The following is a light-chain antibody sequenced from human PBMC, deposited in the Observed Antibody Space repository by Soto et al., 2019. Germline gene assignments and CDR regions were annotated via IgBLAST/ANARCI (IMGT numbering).Light chain of an antibody. CDR2: EVS. CDR1: SSDVGAYEF. V-gene: IGLV2-14*01. Sequence: QSALTQPACVSGSPGQSITISCTGTSSDVGAYEFVSWYQHHPGKAPKLIIYEVSDRPSGVSDRFSGSKSGNTASLTISGLQTEDEADYYCSSYTGITTLVFGGGTKLTVL. CDR3: SSYTGITTLV. J-gene: IGLJ2*01.